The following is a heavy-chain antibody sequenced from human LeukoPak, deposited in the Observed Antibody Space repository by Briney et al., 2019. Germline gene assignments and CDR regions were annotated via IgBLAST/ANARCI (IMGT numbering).Heavy chain of an antibody. D-gene: IGHD6-19*01. CDR1: GGSISSGSYY. V-gene: IGHV4-61*02. J-gene: IGHJ3*02. Sequence: SETLSLTCTVSGGSISSGSYYWSWIRQPAGKGLEWIGRIYTSGSTNYNPSLKSRVTISVDMSKNQFSLKLSSVTAADTAVYYCARGVVAGTKGGAFDIWGQGTMVTVSS. CDR3: ARGVVAGTKGGAFDI. CDR2: IYTSGST.